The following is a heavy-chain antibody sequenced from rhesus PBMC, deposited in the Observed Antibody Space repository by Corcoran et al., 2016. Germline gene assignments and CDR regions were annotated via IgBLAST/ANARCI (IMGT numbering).Heavy chain of an antibody. CDR2: IRNQAKGGTT. Sequence: EGRLVESGGNLVQPGGALRRSCAASGVHFRDYYMNWVRQAPGKGPEWVGFIRNQAKGGTTDYAASVKGRFTISRDDSKSIASLQMNSLKTEDTAVYYCTTGENRFDVWDPGVLVTVSS. J-gene: IGHJ5-1*01. V-gene: IGHV3-116*02. CDR3: TTGENRFDV. CDR1: GVHFRDYY.